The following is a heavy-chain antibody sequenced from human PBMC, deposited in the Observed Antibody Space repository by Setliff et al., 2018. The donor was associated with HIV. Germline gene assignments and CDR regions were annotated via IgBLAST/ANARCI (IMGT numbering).Heavy chain of an antibody. CDR1: GGSISSGSYY. CDR2: VYAGGTT. D-gene: IGHD2-15*01. V-gene: IGHV4-61*02. Sequence: PSETLSLTCTVSGGSISSGSYYWTWIRQSAGKGLEWIGRVYAGGTTNYNPSLKSRVTISMDSSQNQFSLNLTSVTAADTGVYYCARSRTILSFDPWGQGSLVTVSS. J-gene: IGHJ5*02. CDR3: ARSRTILSFDP.